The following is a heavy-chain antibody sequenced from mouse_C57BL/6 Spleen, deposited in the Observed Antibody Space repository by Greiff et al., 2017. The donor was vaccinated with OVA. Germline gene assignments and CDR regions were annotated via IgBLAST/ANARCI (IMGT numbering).Heavy chain of an antibody. CDR2: IDPETGGT. Sequence: VKLMESGAELVRPGASVTLSCKASGYTFTDYEMHWVKQTPVHGLEWIGAIDPETGGTAYNQKFKGKAILTADKSSSTAYMELRSLTSEDSAVYYCTRRRDYYGSYAMDYWGQGTSVTVSS. V-gene: IGHV1-15*01. D-gene: IGHD1-1*01. J-gene: IGHJ4*01. CDR1: GYTFTDYE. CDR3: TRRRDYYGSYAMDY.